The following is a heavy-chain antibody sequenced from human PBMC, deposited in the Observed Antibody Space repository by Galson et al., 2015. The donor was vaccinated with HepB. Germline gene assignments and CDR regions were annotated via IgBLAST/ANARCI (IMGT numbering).Heavy chain of an antibody. J-gene: IGHJ4*02. CDR1: GGSFSGYY. Sequence: SETLSLTCTVYGGSFSGYYWSWIRQPPGKGLEWIGEINHSGSTNYNPSLKSRVTISVDTSKNRFSLKLSSVTAADTAVYYCASTPEYYYGSGSYYNPLWGQGTLVTVSS. CDR3: ASTPEYYYGSGSYYNPL. V-gene: IGHV4-34*01. CDR2: INHSGST. D-gene: IGHD3-10*01.